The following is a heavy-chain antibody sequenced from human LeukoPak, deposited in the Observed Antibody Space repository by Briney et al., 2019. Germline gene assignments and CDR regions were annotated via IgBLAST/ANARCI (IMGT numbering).Heavy chain of an antibody. J-gene: IGHJ5*02. CDR1: GFDFGSYG. V-gene: IGHV3-33*01. CDR3: ARDLGQLRNWFDP. Sequence: PGGSLRLSCAASGFDFGSYGMPWVRQAPGKGLEWVAIIWHDASNKYYAESVKGRFTISRDNSKNAMYLQMSSLRAEDTALYYCARDLGQLRNWFDPWGQGTLVIVSS. D-gene: IGHD3-10*01. CDR2: IWHDASNK.